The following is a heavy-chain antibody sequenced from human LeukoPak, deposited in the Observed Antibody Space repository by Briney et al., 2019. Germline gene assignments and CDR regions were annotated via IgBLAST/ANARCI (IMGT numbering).Heavy chain of an antibody. CDR3: AKDYGYSSSWYDY. CDR1: GFTFDDYG. J-gene: IGHJ4*02. CDR2: ISWNSASV. Sequence: GRSLRLSCEASGFTFDDYGMHWVRQAPGKGLEWVSTISWNSASVGYVDSVKGRITISRDNAKKTLYLQMNSLRPEDTALYYCAKDYGYSSSWYDYWGQGTLVTVSS. V-gene: IGHV3-9*01. D-gene: IGHD6-13*01.